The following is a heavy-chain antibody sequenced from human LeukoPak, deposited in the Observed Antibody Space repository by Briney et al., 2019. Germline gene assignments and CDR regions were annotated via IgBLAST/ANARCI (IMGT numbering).Heavy chain of an antibody. Sequence: GGSLRLSCTASKFTFMNYAMHWVRQAPGKGLEWLSTIGSAGGSIFYADSVKGRFTISRDNSKSTLFLQMDSLRVEDTALYYCAKRGEVSTYYDFESWGQGALVTVSS. D-gene: IGHD2/OR15-2a*01. V-gene: IGHV3-23*01. CDR1: KFTFMNYA. J-gene: IGHJ4*02. CDR2: IGSAGGSI. CDR3: AKRGEVSTYYDFES.